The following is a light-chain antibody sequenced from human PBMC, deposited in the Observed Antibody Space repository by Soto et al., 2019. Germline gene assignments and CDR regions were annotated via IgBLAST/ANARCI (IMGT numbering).Light chain of an antibody. J-gene: IGKJ1*01. CDR3: HHYYDYSCT. V-gene: IGKV1-5*03. CDR2: KTS. CDR1: QSISIW. Sequence: DIHMTQSPSTLSASVGDRVTITCRASQSISIWLAWYQQKPGKAPNLLIYKTSSLESGVPSRLSASRSATDFSLTISSLQPDDFATYDYHHYYDYSCTFGQGTKVEIK.